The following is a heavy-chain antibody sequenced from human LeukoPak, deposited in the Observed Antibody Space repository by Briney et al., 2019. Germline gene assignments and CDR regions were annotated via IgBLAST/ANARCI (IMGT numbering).Heavy chain of an antibody. CDR2: IYYSGST. D-gene: IGHD4-17*01. CDR1: GGSISSYY. V-gene: IGHV4-59*08. CDR3: ARQPGTVTKSFHYYYGMDV. Sequence: SETLSLTCTVSGGSISSYYWSWIRQPPGKGLEWIGYIYYSGSTNYNPSLKSRVTISVDTSKNQFSLKLSSVTAADTAVYYCARQPGTVTKSFHYYYGMDVWGRGTTVTVSS. J-gene: IGHJ6*02.